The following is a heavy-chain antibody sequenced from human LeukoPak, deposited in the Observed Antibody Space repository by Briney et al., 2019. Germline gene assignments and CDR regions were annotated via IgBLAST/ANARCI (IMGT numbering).Heavy chain of an antibody. V-gene: IGHV1-69*04. CDR3: ATGRASGTNWSDP. Sequence: SVKVSCKASGGTFSSYAISWVRQAPGQGLEWMGRIIPILGIANYAQKFQGRVTITADKSTSTAYMELSSLRSEDTAVYYCATGRASGTNWSDPWGQGTLVTVSS. J-gene: IGHJ5*02. CDR1: GGTFSSYA. D-gene: IGHD1-26*01. CDR2: IIPILGIA.